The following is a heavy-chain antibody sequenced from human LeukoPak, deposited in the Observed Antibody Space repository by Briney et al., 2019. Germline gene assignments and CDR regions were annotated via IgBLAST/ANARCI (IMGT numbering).Heavy chain of an antibody. CDR1: GYTFTNYG. CDR2: ISAYNGNT. V-gene: IGHV1-18*01. J-gene: IGHJ5*02. D-gene: IGHD2-15*01. Sequence: GASVNVSCKASGYTFTNYGIGWVRQAPGQGLEWMGWISAYNGNTKYAQKVLGRVTMTTDTSTTTAYMELKSLRSDDTAVYYCARGGLVVVVAATPSTTPGLLHWLDPWGQGTLVSVSS. CDR3: ARGGLVVVVAATPSTTPGLLHWLDP.